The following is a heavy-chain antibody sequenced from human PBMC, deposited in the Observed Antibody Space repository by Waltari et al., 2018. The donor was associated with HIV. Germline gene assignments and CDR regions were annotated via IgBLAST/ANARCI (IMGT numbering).Heavy chain of an antibody. D-gene: IGHD3-9*01. J-gene: IGHJ4*02. CDR1: GYTFTGYY. CDR2: VNPNSGGT. Sequence: QVQLVQSGAEVKKPGASVKVSCKASGYTFTGYYMHWVRQAPGQGLEWRGWVNPNSGGTNYAQKFQGRVTMTRDTSISTAYMELSRLRSDDTAVYYCARDGDYDILTGYSDYWGQGTLVTVSS. CDR3: ARDGDYDILTGYSDY. V-gene: IGHV1-2*02.